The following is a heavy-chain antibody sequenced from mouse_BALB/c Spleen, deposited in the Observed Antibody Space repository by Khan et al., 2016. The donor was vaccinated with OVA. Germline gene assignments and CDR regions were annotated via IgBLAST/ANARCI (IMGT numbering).Heavy chain of an antibody. Sequence: EVKLMESGGDLVKPGGSLKLSCAASGFTFSTYGMSWVRQTPDMRLEWVATISTGGHYTYYPDSVKGRFTISRDNAKNTLYLQMSSLKSEDPAIFYCTRLAYYYNSEGFAYWGQVTLVTVSA. V-gene: IGHV5-6*01. D-gene: IGHD1-1*01. J-gene: IGHJ3*01. CDR3: TRLAYYYNSEGFAY. CDR2: ISTGGHYT. CDR1: GFTFSTYG.